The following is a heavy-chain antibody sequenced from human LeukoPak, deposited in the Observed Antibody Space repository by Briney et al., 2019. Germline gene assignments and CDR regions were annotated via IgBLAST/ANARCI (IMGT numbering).Heavy chain of an antibody. D-gene: IGHD3-22*01. CDR3: AGMYYYDSSGWYYYMDV. V-gene: IGHV4-59*01. CDR2: TYYSGST. CDR1: GGSISSYY. J-gene: IGHJ6*03. Sequence: SETLSLTCTVSGGSISSYYWSWIRQPPGKGLEWIGYTYYSGSTNYNPSLKSRVTISVDTSKNQFSLKLSSVTAADTAVYYCAGMYYYDSSGWYYYMDVWGKGTTVTVSS.